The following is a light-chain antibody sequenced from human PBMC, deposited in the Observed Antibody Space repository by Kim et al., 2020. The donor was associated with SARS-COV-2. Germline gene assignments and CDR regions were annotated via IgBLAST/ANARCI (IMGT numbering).Light chain of an antibody. Sequence: EIVMTQSPATLSVSPGERVTLSCRASQSISNKLAWYQQKPGQAPRLLIYGASTRATGIPARFSGSGSGTEFTLDISSLQSEDFAVYYCQQYYNWPPVTFGGGTKVEIK. CDR2: GAS. CDR1: QSISNK. CDR3: QQYYNWPPVT. V-gene: IGKV3-15*01. J-gene: IGKJ4*01.